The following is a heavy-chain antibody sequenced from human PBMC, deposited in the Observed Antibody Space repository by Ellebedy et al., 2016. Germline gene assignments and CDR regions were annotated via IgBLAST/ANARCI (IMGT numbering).Heavy chain of an antibody. D-gene: IGHD3-22*01. CDR2: ISAGSDTT. Sequence: GGSLRLSXTASGFNFNTFFMSWVRQAPGKGLEWVSTISAGSDTTRLADSVKGRFTISRDSSKNTLYLQMNSLRAEDTAVYYCAKVFPRTLTTPDAFDIWGQGTMVTVSS. V-gene: IGHV3-23*01. J-gene: IGHJ3*02. CDR1: GFNFNTFF. CDR3: AKVFPRTLTTPDAFDI.